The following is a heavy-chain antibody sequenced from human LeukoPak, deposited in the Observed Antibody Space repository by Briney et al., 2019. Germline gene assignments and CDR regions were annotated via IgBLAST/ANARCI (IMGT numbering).Heavy chain of an antibody. CDR2: VNSDGSST. D-gene: IGHD6-19*01. J-gene: IGHJ5*02. CDR1: GFTFSSYG. CDR3: ARAQAVAGTGGFDP. V-gene: IGHV3-74*01. Sequence: PGGSLRLSCAASGFTFSSYGMHWVRQAPGKGLVWVSRVNSDGSSTSYADSVKGRFTISRDNAKNTVYLQMKSLRDDDTAVYYCARAQAVAGTGGFDPWGQGTLVTVSS.